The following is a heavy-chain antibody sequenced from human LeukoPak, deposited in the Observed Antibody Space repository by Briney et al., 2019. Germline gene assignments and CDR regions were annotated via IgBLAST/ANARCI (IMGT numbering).Heavy chain of an antibody. CDR2: ISYGGAT. V-gene: IGHV4-59*08. Sequence: SETLSLTCTVSGGSISSYYWSWIRQPPGKGLEWIGYISYGGATSYNPSLKRRVTISVDSPKNRFSLRLSSLTAADTALYYCARYGGTLDYFDYWGPGSLVTVSS. D-gene: IGHD4-23*01. CDR3: ARYGGTLDYFDY. J-gene: IGHJ4*02. CDR1: GGSISSYY.